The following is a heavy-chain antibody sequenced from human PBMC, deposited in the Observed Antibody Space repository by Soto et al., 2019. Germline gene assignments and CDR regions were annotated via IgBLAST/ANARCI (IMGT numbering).Heavy chain of an antibody. Sequence: EVQLVESGGGLVKPGGSLRLSCAASGFTFSNAWMSWVRQAPGTGLEWVGRIKSKTDGGTTDYAAPVKGRFTISRDDSKNALYLQMNSLKTEDTALYYCTTHPRYYDFWSGYDYWGPGNLFTVSS. CDR2: IKSKTDGGTT. CDR3: TTHPRYYDFWSGYDY. D-gene: IGHD3-3*01. V-gene: IGHV3-15*01. CDR1: GFTFSNAW. J-gene: IGHJ4*02.